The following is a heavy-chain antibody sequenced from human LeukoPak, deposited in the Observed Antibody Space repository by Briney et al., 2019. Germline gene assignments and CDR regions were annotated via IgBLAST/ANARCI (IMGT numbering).Heavy chain of an antibody. D-gene: IGHD1-26*01. J-gene: IGHJ6*02. CDR1: GYTFTSYY. CDR2: INPSGGST. Sequence: ASVTVSCKASGYTFTSYYMHWVRQAPGQGLEWMGIINPSGGSTSYAQKFQGRVTMTRDTSTSTVYMELSSLRSEDTAVYYCARSPPLTAGHEGSSDARPYYYYGMDVWGQGTTVTVSS. V-gene: IGHV1-46*01. CDR3: ARSPPLTAGHEGSSDARPYYYYGMDV.